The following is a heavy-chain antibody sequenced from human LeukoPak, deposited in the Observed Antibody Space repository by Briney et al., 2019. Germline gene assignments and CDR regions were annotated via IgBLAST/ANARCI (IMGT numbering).Heavy chain of an antibody. CDR3: ARELTIVGATNYFDY. Sequence: GRSLRLSCAASGFTFDDYAMHWVRQAPGKGLEWVSLISGDGGSTYYADSVKGRFTISRDNSKNTLYLQMNSLRAEDTAMYYCARELTIVGATNYFDYWGQGTLVTVSS. CDR2: ISGDGGST. V-gene: IGHV3-43*02. D-gene: IGHD1-26*01. J-gene: IGHJ4*02. CDR1: GFTFDDYA.